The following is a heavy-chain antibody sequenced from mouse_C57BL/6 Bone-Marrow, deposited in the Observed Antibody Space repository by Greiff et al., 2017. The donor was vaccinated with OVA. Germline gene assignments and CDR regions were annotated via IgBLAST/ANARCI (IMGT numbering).Heavy chain of an antibody. CDR1: GFNIKDYY. CDR2: IDPEDGDT. J-gene: IGHJ3*01. Sequence: VQLQQSGAELVRPGASVKLSCTASGFNIKDYYMHWVKQRPEQGLEWIGRIDPEDGDTEYAPKFQGKATMTADTSSNPAYLQLSSLTSEDTAVYYCTIGIYYGYGAWFAYWGQGTLVTVYA. D-gene: IGHD2-2*01. V-gene: IGHV14-1*01. CDR3: TIGIYYGYGAWFAY.